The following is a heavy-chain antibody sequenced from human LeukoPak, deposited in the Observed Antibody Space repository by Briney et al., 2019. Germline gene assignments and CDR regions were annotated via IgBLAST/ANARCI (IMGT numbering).Heavy chain of an antibody. J-gene: IGHJ4*02. V-gene: IGHV3-23*01. Sequence: GGSLRLSCTASEFTFSSYAMNWVCQAPGKGLEWVSAISGSGGSTYYADSVKGRFTVSRDNSRNTLYLQMNSLRVEDTAVYYCAKELRYSGSSDYWGQGTLVTVSS. CDR1: EFTFSSYA. CDR3: AKELRYSGSSDY. CDR2: ISGSGGST. D-gene: IGHD6-6*01.